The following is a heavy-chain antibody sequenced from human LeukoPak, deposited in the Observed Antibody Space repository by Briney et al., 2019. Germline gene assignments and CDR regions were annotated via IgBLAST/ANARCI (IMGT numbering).Heavy chain of an antibody. J-gene: IGHJ4*02. Sequence: SGGSLRLSCAASGFTFSNAWMSWVRQAPGKGLEWVGRIKSKTDGGTTDYAAPVKGRFTISRDDSKNTLYLQMNSLRAEDTAVYYCAKDRTTSHYDILTGPLDYWGQGTLVTVSS. V-gene: IGHV3-15*01. CDR2: IKSKTDGGTT. D-gene: IGHD3-9*01. CDR1: GFTFSNAW. CDR3: AKDRTTSHYDILTGPLDY.